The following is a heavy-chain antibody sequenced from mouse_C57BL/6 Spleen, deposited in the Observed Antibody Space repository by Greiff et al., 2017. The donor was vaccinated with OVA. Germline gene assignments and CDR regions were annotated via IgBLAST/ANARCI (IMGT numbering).Heavy chain of an antibody. CDR1: GFTFSSYA. CDR3: AREGYGPWFAY. Sequence: EVMLVESGGGLVKPGGSLKLSCAASGFTFSSYAMSWVRQTPEKRLEWVATISDGGSYTYYPDNVKGRFTISRDNAKNNLYLQMSHLKSEDTAMYYCAREGYGPWFAYWGQGTLVTVSA. D-gene: IGHD1-1*02. V-gene: IGHV5-4*01. J-gene: IGHJ3*01. CDR2: ISDGGSYT.